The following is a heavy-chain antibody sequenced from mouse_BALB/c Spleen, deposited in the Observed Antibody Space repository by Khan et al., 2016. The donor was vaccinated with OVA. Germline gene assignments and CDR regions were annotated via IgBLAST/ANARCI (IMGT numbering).Heavy chain of an antibody. J-gene: IGHJ2*01. V-gene: IGHV1-77*01. CDR3: ARSGYGSLAY. CDR2: IYPGSGST. Sequence: QVQLQQSGPVLVKPGASVKMSCKASAYTFTDYIINWVRQRTGQGLEWIGQIYPGSGSTYYNEKFKGKATLTADKSSNTAYIQLRSLPSEDSAVYFCARSGYGSLAYWGQGTTLTVSS. D-gene: IGHD1-1*01. CDR1: AYTFTDYI.